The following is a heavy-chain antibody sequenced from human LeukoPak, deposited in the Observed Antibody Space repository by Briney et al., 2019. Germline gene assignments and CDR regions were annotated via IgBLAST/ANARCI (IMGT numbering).Heavy chain of an antibody. Sequence: SETLSLTCTVSGGSISSSSYYWGWIRQPPGKGLEWIGSIYYSGSTYYNPSLKSRVTISVDTSKNQFSLKLSSVTAADTAVYYCARDARVAYCGGDCHYDAFDIWGQGTMVTVSS. J-gene: IGHJ3*02. V-gene: IGHV4-39*02. CDR2: IYYSGST. CDR1: GGSISSSSYY. CDR3: ARDARVAYCGGDCHYDAFDI. D-gene: IGHD2-21*02.